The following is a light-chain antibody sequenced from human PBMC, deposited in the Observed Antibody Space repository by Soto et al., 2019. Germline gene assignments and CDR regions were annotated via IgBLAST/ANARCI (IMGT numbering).Light chain of an antibody. J-gene: IGKJ4*01. CDR2: KAS. CDR1: QSISTW. CDR3: QQYNAYPLT. Sequence: DIQMTQSPSTLSASVGDRVTITCRASQSISTWLAWYQQKPGKAPYLLIYKASSLEGGVPSRFSGSGSGTEFNITISCLQPDDFATYYCQQYNAYPLTFGGGTTVEIK. V-gene: IGKV1-5*03.